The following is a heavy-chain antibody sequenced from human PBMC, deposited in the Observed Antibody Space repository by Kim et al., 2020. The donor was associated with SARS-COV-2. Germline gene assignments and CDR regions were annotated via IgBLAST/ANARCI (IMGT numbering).Heavy chain of an antibody. V-gene: IGHV1-69*13. CDR3: ARDLPSGPGSGLGWYGAFDI. CDR1: GGTFSSYA. J-gene: IGHJ3*02. Sequence: SVKVSCKASGGTFSSYAISWVRQAPGQGLEWMGGIIPIFGTANYAQKFQGRVTITADESTSTAYMELSSLRSEDTAVYYCARDLPSGPGSGLGWYGAFDIWGQGTMVTVSS. CDR2: IIPIFGTA. D-gene: IGHD6-19*01.